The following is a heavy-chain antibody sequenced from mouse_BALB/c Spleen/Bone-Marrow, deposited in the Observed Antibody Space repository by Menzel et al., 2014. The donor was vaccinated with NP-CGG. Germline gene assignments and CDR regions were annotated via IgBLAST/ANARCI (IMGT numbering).Heavy chain of an antibody. J-gene: IGHJ2*01. Sequence: VQLQQSGAELVRPGSSVKISCESSGYVFSTYWINWVKQRPGQGLEWIGQIYPGDGDTDYNGEFKDKATLTADKSSNTAYMRLSSLTSEDSAVYFCARGGISVDYWGQGTTLTVSS. CDR3: ARGGISVDY. CDR2: IYPGDGDT. V-gene: IGHV1-80*01. CDR1: GYVFSTYW.